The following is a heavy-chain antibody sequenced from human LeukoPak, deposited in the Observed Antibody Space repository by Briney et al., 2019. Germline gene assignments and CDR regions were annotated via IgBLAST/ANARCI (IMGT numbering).Heavy chain of an antibody. V-gene: IGHV3-23*01. CDR2: ISGSGRAT. CDR1: GFTFSSYG. J-gene: IGHJ4*02. CDR3: AKEQGGDYLNYFDY. D-gene: IGHD4-17*01. Sequence: GGSLRLSCAASGFTFSSYGMSWVRQAPGKGLEWVSDISGSGRATNYADSVKGRFTVSRDRSKNTLYLQMNSLRAEDTAVYYCAKEQGGDYLNYFDYWGQGTLVTVSS.